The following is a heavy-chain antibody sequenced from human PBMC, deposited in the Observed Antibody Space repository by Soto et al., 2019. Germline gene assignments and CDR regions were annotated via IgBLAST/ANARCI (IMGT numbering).Heavy chain of an antibody. CDR2: IYYSGST. CDR3: ARDTLRGVATYYYYGMDV. V-gene: IGHV4-31*03. D-gene: IGHD3-10*01. CDR1: GVSISSGGYY. Sequence: SETLSLTCTFSGVSISSGGYYWSWIRQHPGKGLEWIGYIYYSGSTYYNPSLKSRVTISVDTSKNQFSLKLSSVTAADTAVYYCARDTLRGVATYYYYGMDVWGQGTTVTVSS. J-gene: IGHJ6*02.